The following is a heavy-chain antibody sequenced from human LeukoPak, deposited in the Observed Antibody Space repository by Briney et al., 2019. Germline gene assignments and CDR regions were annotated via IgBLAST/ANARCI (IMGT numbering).Heavy chain of an antibody. Sequence: ASVKVSCKASGYSFIYYYMHWVRQAPGQGLEWMGWINPKSGGRSYAQRFQGRVTMTRDTSISTAYMELSRLRSDDTAVYYCATGERLVPAAMWFDYWGQGTLVTVSS. J-gene: IGHJ4*02. V-gene: IGHV1-2*02. CDR1: GYSFIYYY. CDR2: INPKSGGR. CDR3: ATGERLVPAAMWFDY. D-gene: IGHD2-2*01.